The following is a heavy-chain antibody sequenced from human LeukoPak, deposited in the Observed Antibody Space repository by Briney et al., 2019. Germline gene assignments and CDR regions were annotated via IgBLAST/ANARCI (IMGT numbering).Heavy chain of an antibody. CDR3: ARPGGYYYYYYLDV. J-gene: IGHJ6*03. CDR2: IRRDGSEI. Sequence: PGGSLRLSCAASGFTFSSYWMSWVRQAPGKGLEWVANIRRDGSEIYYVDSVKGRFTISRDNAKNSLYLQMNSLRAEDTAVYYCARPGGYYYYYYLDVWGKGTTVTVSS. V-gene: IGHV3-7*01. CDR1: GFTFSSYW. D-gene: IGHD2-15*01.